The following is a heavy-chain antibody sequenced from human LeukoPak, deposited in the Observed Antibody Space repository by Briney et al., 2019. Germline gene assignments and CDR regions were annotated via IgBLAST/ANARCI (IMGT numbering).Heavy chain of an antibody. Sequence: QTGGSLRLSCTASGFTFSSYGMHWVRQAPGKGLEWVGVISDDGRNKKYADSVKGRFTISRDNSKDTLYLQMNSLRDEDTAVYYCAKRPSDYGDYVTYFDYWGQGTLVTVSS. CDR2: ISDDGRNK. CDR1: GFTFSSYG. D-gene: IGHD4-17*01. V-gene: IGHV3-30*18. CDR3: AKRPSDYGDYVTYFDY. J-gene: IGHJ4*02.